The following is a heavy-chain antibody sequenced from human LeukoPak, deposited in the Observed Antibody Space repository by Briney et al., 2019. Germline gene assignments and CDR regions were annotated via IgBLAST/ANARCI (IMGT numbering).Heavy chain of an antibody. CDR3: ARLAWGFSSSQYFDY. Sequence: SETLSLTCTVSGGSISSSSYYWGWIRQPPGKGLEWIGSIYYSGSTHYNPSLKSRVTISVDTSKNQFSLKLSSVTAADTAVYYCARLAWGFSSSQYFDYWGQGTLVTVSS. J-gene: IGHJ4*02. D-gene: IGHD6-6*01. V-gene: IGHV4-39*01. CDR2: IYYSGST. CDR1: GGSISSSSYY.